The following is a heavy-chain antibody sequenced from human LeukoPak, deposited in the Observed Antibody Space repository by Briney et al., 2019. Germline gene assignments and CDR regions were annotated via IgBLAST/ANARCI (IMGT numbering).Heavy chain of an antibody. CDR1: GYSISSGYY. CDR2: IYHSGST. J-gene: IGHJ6*03. V-gene: IGHV4-38-2*02. CDR3: ARVTGRWLRTNYYYYYMDV. D-gene: IGHD5-24*01. Sequence: SETLSLTCTVSGYSISSGYYWGWIRQPPGKGLEWIGSIYHSGSTYYNPSLKSRVTISVDTSKNQFSLKLSSATAADTAVYYCARVTGRWLRTNYYYYYMDVWGKGTTVTVSS.